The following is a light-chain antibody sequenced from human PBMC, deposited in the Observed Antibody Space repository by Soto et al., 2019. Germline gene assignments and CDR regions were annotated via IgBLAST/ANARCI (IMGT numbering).Light chain of an antibody. V-gene: IGLV2-23*02. Sequence: QSALTQPASVSGSPGQSITISCTRTNSDLGSFNFVSWYQQHPGKAPKVMIYEVAKRPSGISDRFSGSKSGNTASLTISWLQVEDEADYYCCSDAGTSSYLFGTGTKVTVL. CDR1: NSDLGSFNF. CDR2: EVA. CDR3: CSDAGTSSYL. J-gene: IGLJ1*01.